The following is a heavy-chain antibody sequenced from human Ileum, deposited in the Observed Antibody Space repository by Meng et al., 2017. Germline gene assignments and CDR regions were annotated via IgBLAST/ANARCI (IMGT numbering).Heavy chain of an antibody. V-gene: IGHV2-5*02. J-gene: IGHJ4*02. CDR2: IYWDDDT. CDR1: GFSLSTSCVG. CDR3: GHWDRFGYVNADY. D-gene: IGHD5-18*01. Sequence: QLTSSEHRSSRVEPTRTLWITCRLYGFSLSTSCVGVGWFRQPPGKALEWLSLIYWDDDTRYRPSLKSRLTITKDTPKNQVVLTMTNMDPVDTATYYCGHWDRFGYVNADYWGQGTLVTVSS.